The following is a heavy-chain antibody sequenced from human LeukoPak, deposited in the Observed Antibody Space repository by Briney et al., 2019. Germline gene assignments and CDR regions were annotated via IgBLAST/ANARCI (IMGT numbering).Heavy chain of an antibody. CDR1: GFTFSNYA. CDR3: AKVRVVFNWNYAYYFDD. J-gene: IGHJ4*02. CDR2: ISYDGNNK. D-gene: IGHD1-7*01. Sequence: SGGSLRLSCAASGFTFSNYAMHWVRQAPGKGLEWVALISYDGNNKYYADSVKGRFTISRDNSENTLYLQMNSLRAEDTAVYYCAKVRVVFNWNYAYYFDDWGQGTLVTVSS. V-gene: IGHV3-30*04.